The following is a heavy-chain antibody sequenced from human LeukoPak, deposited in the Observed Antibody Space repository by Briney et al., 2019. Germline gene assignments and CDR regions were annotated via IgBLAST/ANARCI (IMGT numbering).Heavy chain of an antibody. CDR2: ISSNGVIT. CDR3: ARDQLVLSYYYGMDV. D-gene: IGHD6-13*01. J-gene: IGHJ6*02. Sequence: PGGSLRLSCAASGFTFSSYAMHWVRQAPGKGLEYVSAISSNGVITYYANSVEGRFTISRDDSKNTLYLQMGSLRAEDMAVYYCARDQLVLSYYYGMDVWGQGTTVTVSS. CDR1: GFTFSSYA. V-gene: IGHV3-64*01.